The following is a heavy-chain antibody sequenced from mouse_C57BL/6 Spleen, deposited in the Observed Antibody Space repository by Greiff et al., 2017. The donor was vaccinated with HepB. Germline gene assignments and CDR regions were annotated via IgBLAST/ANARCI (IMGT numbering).Heavy chain of an antibody. CDR2: INPSNGGT. CDR3: ARWGLRGDAMDY. J-gene: IGHJ4*01. CDR1: GYTFTSYW. Sequence: VQLQQPGTELVKPGASVKLSCKASGYTFTSYWMHWVKQRPGQGLEWIGNINPSNGGTNYNEKFKGKATLTVDKSSSTAYMQLSSLTSEDSAVYYCARWGLRGDAMDYWGQGTSVTVSS. V-gene: IGHV1-53*01. D-gene: IGHD2-13*01.